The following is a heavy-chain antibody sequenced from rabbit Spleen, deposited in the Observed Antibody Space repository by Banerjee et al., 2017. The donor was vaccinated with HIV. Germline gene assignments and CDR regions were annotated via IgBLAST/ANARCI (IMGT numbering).Heavy chain of an antibody. V-gene: IGHV1S47*01. Sequence: QQQLVESGGGLVKPGASLTLTCKASGIDLMSIAMSWVRQAPGKGLEWIGDIYPVFGITNYANWVKGRFTISSDNAQNTVDLQMNSLTPADTATYFCARNANGGWDLWGPGTLVTVS. CDR2: IYPVFGIT. CDR1: GIDLMSIA. J-gene: IGHJ4*01. D-gene: IGHD4-1*01. CDR3: ARNANGGWDL.